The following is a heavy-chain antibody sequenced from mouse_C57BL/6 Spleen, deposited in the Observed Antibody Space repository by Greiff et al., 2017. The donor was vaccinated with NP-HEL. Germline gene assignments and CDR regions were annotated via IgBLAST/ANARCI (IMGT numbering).Heavy chain of an antibody. CDR1: GYTFTSYW. CDR3: ARGGDSHEDY. V-gene: IGHV1-69*01. CDR2: IDPSDSYT. Sequence: VQLQQPGAELVMPGASVKLSCKASGYTFTSYWMHWVKQRPGQGLEWIGEIDPSDSYTNYNQKFKGKSTLTVDKSSSTAYMQLSSLTSEDSAVYYCARGGDSHEDYWGQGTTLTVSS. J-gene: IGHJ2*01.